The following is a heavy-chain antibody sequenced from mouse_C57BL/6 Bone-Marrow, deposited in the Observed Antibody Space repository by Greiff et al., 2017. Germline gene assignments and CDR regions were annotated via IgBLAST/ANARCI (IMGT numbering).Heavy chain of an antibody. CDR1: GYSFTGYY. D-gene: IGHD2-5*01. CDR3: ARMESNYVAWFAY. V-gene: IGHV1-42*01. Sequence: VQLQQSGPELVKPGASVKISCKASGYSFTGYYMNWVKQSPEKSLEWIGEINPSTGGTTYNQKFKAKATLTVDKSSSPAYMQLKSLTSEDSAVYYCARMESNYVAWFAYWGQGTLVTVSA. J-gene: IGHJ3*01. CDR2: INPSTGGT.